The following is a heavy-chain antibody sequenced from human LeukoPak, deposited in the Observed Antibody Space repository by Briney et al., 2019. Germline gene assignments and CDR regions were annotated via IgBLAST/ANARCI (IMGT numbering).Heavy chain of an antibody. Sequence: PSETLSLTCTVSGGSISSSCWTWIRQPPGKGLEWIGHICYSGSTAYNSSLRSRVIISVDTSKNKFSLKLTSVTAADTAVYYCARAPEEWLVYFDYWGQGTLVTVSS. D-gene: IGHD6-19*01. V-gene: IGHV4-59*01. CDR2: ICYSGST. CDR1: GGSISSSC. CDR3: ARAPEEWLVYFDY. J-gene: IGHJ4*02.